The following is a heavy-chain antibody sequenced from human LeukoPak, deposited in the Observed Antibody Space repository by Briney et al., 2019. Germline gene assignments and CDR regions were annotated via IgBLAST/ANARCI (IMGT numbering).Heavy chain of an antibody. D-gene: IGHD3-3*01. CDR3: ARKYDLSDAFDI. V-gene: IGHV4-59*01. J-gene: IGHJ3*02. CDR1: GGSISSYY. CDR2: IYYSGST. Sequence: SETLSLTCTVSGGSISSYYWSWIRQPPGKGLEWIGYIYYSGSTNYNPSLKSRVTISVDTSKNQFSLKLSSVTAADTAVYYCARKYDLSDAFDIWGQGTMVTVSS.